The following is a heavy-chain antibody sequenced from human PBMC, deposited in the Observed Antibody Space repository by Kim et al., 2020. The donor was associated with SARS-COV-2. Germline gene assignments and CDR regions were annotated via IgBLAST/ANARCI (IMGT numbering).Heavy chain of an antibody. CDR3: ARHNFGYSSGWYYYYGMDV. CDR2: IYPGDSDT. CDR1: GYSFTSYW. V-gene: IGHV5-51*01. D-gene: IGHD6-19*01. Sequence: GESLKISCKGSGYSFTSYWIGWVRQMPGKGLEWMGIIYPGDSDTRYSPSFQGQVTISADKSISTAYLQWSSLKASDTAIYYCARHNFGYSSGWYYYYGMDVWCQGTTVTVSS. J-gene: IGHJ6*02.